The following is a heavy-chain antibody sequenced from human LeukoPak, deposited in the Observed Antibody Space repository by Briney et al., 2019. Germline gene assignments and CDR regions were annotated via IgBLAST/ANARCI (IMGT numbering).Heavy chain of an antibody. CDR3: AGSYDILTNFDY. CDR1: GFTFSSYS. D-gene: IGHD3-9*01. V-gene: IGHV3-21*01. CDR2: ISSSSSYI. J-gene: IGHJ4*02. Sequence: GGTLRLSCAASGFTFSSYSMNWVRQAPGKGLEWVSSISSSSSYIYYADSVKGRFTISRDNAKNSLYLQMNSLRAEDTAVYYCAGSYDILTNFDYWGQGTLVTVSS.